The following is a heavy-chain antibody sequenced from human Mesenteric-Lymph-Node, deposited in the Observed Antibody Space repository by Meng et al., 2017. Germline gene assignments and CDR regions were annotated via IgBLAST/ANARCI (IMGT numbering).Heavy chain of an antibody. J-gene: IGHJ3*02. CDR1: GYTFTGYY. CDR2: INPNSGGT. CDR3: ARNQDSLRDYGDYEEKSSVKTPDAFDI. V-gene: IGHV1-2*02. Sequence: ASVKVSCKASGYTFTGYYMHWVRQAPGQGLEWMGWINPNSGGTNYAQKFQGRVTMTRDTSISTAYMELSRLRSDDTAVYYCARNQDSLRDYGDYEEKSSVKTPDAFDIWGQGTMVTVSS. D-gene: IGHD4-17*01.